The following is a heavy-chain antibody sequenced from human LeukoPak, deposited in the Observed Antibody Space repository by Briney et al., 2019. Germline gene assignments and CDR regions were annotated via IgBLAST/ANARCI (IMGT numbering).Heavy chain of an antibody. V-gene: IGHV1-2*02. CDR3: VRSPTSGTYYNRPYYFDY. Sequence: ASVKVSCKASGGTFSRYAISWVRQAPGQGLEWMGWINPNRGETDYAQNFQGRVTMARDTSINTAYMDLNRLRPDDTAVYYCVRSPTSGTYYNRPYYFDYWGQGTLVTVSS. D-gene: IGHD3-10*01. J-gene: IGHJ4*02. CDR2: INPNRGET. CDR1: GGTFSRYA.